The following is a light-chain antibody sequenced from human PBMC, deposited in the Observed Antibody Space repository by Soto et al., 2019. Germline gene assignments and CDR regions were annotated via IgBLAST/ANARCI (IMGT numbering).Light chain of an antibody. CDR2: RAS. CDR3: QHYDSYSGT. V-gene: IGKV1-5*03. J-gene: IGKJ3*01. CDR1: QSINSW. Sequence: DIQMTQSPSTLSASVGDRVTITCRASQSINSWLAWYQQKPGKAPKLLIYRASSLEGGVRSRCSGSGSGAEFTLTISSLQPDDFATYYCQHYDSYSGTFGPGTKVDIK.